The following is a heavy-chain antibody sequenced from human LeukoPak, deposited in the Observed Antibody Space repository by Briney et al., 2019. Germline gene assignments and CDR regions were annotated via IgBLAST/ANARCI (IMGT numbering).Heavy chain of an antibody. D-gene: IGHD6-13*01. Sequence: GASVKVSCKASGYTFTSYYMHWVRQAPGQGLEWIGIINPSGGSTSYAQKFQGRVTMTRDMSTSTVYMELSSLTSEDTAVYYCARALAAAGRRFDYWGQGTLVTVSS. CDR2: INPSGGST. J-gene: IGHJ4*02. CDR1: GYTFTSYY. CDR3: ARALAAAGRRFDY. V-gene: IGHV1-46*01.